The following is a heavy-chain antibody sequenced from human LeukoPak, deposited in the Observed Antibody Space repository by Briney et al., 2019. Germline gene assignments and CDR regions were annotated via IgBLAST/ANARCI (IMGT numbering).Heavy chain of an antibody. CDR1: EFTFSSYA. CDR3: AREPTV. CDR2: MKEDGSEI. J-gene: IGHJ6*04. V-gene: IGHV3-7*01. Sequence: GGSLRLSCAASEFTFSSYAMNWVRQAPGKGLEWVANMKEDGSEIFYVDSVKGRFTISRDNAKNSLCLQMNNLRAEDTAVYYCAREPTVWGKGTTVTISS.